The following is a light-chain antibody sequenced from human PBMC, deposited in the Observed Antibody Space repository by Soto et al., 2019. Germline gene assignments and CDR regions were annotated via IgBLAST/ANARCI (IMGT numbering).Light chain of an antibody. Sequence: QSVLTQPPSASGTPGQRVSISCSGSGSSIGTNTVNWYRQLPGTAPKLLIYANNQRPSGVTDRFSGSKSGTSASLAISGLQSEDEAEYYCAAWDGSLNNVLFGGGTKLTVL. J-gene: IGLJ2*01. CDR2: ANN. V-gene: IGLV1-44*01. CDR1: GSSIGTNT. CDR3: AAWDGSLNNVL.